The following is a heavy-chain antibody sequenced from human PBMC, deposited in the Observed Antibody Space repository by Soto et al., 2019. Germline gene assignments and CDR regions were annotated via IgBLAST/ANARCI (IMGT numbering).Heavy chain of an antibody. CDR2: ISGSGDST. D-gene: IGHD6-19*01. J-gene: IGHJ4*02. CDR3: AKERSSGWSLDY. CDR1: GFTFSTYA. Sequence: EVQLLESGGGLVQPGGSLRLSCAASGFTFSTYAMNWVRQAPGKGLEWVSGISGSGDSTYYADSVKGRFTVSRDNCQNTLYLQMNSLRAEDTAVFYCAKERSSGWSLDYWGQGTLVTVSS. V-gene: IGHV3-23*01.